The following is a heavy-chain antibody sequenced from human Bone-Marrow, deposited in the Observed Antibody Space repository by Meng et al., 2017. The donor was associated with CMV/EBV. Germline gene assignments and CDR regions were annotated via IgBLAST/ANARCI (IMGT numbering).Heavy chain of an antibody. V-gene: IGHV4-59*01. J-gene: IGHJ4*02. Sequence: SETLSLTCTVSGGSISSYYWSWIRQPPGKGLEWIGYIYYSGSTNYNPSLKSRVTISVDTSKNQFSLKLSSVTAADTAVYYCARDEGGYYDYWGQGILVVASS. CDR3: ARDEGGYYDY. CDR2: IYYSGST. CDR1: GGSISSYY.